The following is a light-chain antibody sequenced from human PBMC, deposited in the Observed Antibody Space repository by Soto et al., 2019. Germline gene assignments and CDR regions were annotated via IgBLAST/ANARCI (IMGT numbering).Light chain of an antibody. CDR1: SSDVGGYNY. CDR3: SSYTSSSTLEV. Sequence: QSVLTQPASVSGSPGQSITISCTGTSSDVGGYNYVSWYQQHPGKAPKLMIYDVSNRPSGVSNRFSGSKSGNTASLTISGLQDEDEADYYCSSYTSSSTLEVFGTGTKLTVL. CDR2: DVS. J-gene: IGLJ1*01. V-gene: IGLV2-14*01.